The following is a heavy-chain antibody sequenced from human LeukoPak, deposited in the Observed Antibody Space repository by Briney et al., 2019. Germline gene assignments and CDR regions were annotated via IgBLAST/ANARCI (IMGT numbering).Heavy chain of an antibody. Sequence: PSETLSLTCTVSGDSISTSNSYWTWIRQPPGKGLEWIGYIDHSGSTNYNPSLKSRVSISSDTSKNQFSLELSSVTAADTAVYYCARLKATVSIHAYFDSWGQGTLVTVSS. CDR1: GDSISTSNSY. D-gene: IGHD4-17*01. V-gene: IGHV4-61*01. J-gene: IGHJ4*02. CDR3: ARLKATVSIHAYFDS. CDR2: IDHSGST.